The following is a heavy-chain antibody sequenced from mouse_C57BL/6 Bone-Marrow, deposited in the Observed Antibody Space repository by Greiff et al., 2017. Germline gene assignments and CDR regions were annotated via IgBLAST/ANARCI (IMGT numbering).Heavy chain of an antibody. J-gene: IGHJ3*01. CDR2: IDPENGDT. D-gene: IGHD2-1*01. Sequence: EVQLKEPGAELVRPGASVKLSCTASGFNIKDDYMHWVKQRPEQGLEWIGWIDPENGDTEYASKFKGKATITADTSSNTAYLQLSSLTSEDTAVDYCTNYGNYPWFAYWGQGTLVTVSA. CDR1: GFNIKDDY. CDR3: TNYGNYPWFAY. V-gene: IGHV14-4*01.